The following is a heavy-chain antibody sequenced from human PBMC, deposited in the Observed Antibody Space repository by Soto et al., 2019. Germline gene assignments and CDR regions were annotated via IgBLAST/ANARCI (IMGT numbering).Heavy chain of an antibody. D-gene: IGHD2-2*01. CDR1: GGSISSYF. Sequence: SETLSLTCSVSGGSISSYFRNWLRQPPGKGLEWIGYIYDDGTTDYNPSLKSRVTILLDMSKNQFSLKLSSVTAANTAVYYCVSSRSAIYGDALDVWAQGTMVTVSS. CDR3: VSSRSAIYGDALDV. CDR2: IYDDGTT. V-gene: IGHV4-59*03. J-gene: IGHJ3*01.